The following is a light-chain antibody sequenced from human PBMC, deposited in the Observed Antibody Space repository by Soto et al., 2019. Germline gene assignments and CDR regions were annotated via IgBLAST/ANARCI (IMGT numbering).Light chain of an antibody. CDR1: SSNIGAGYH. J-gene: IGLJ1*01. Sequence: QSVLTPPPSVSGAQGQRVTISCTGGSSNIGAGYHVHWYQQLPRTAPKLLIFDNNNRPSGVPDRFSGSKSGTSASMAITGLQAEDEADYYCLSYDSSLSAYVFGTGTKVTVL. CDR3: LSYDSSLSAYV. CDR2: DNN. V-gene: IGLV1-40*01.